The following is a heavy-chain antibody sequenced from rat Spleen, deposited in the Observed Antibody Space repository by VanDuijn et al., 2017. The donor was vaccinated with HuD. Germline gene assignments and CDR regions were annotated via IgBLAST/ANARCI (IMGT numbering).Heavy chain of an antibody. V-gene: IGHV2-34*01. D-gene: IGHD1-1*01. CDR2: MWYDGDT. CDR1: GFSLTSYS. Sequence: QVQLKESGPGLVQPSETLSLTCTVSGFSLTSYSVSWVRQPSGKGPEWMGRMWYDGDTAYNSALKSRLSISRDTSKSQIFLKMNSLQPEDTGTYYCARHWYYSGEGYFDVWGPGTMVTVSS. CDR3: ARHWYYSGEGYFDV. J-gene: IGHJ1*01.